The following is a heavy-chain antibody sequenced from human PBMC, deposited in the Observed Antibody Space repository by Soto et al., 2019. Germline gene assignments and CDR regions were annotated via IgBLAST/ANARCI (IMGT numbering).Heavy chain of an antibody. J-gene: IGHJ4*02. CDR3: ARVADDYSWYFDH. Sequence: SETLSLTCTVSGGSISNYYWSWVRQPPGKGLEWIGYIYYSGSTKYNPSLKSRVTISVDTSKNQFSLKLSSVTAADTAVYYCARVADDYSWYFDHWGQGTLVTVSS. D-gene: IGHD5-12*01. CDR1: GGSISNYY. V-gene: IGHV4-59*01. CDR2: IYYSGST.